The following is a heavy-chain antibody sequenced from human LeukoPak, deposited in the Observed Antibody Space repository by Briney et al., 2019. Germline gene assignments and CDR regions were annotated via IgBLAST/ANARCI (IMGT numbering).Heavy chain of an antibody. Sequence: TGGSLRLSCAASGFTFSSYAMNWVRQAPGKGLEWVSSLSGSGDYTYYADSVKGRFTISRDNSKNTLYLQMNSLRAEDTAVYYCAKITGYYSSSPLDYWGQGTLVTVSS. V-gene: IGHV3-23*01. CDR2: LSGSGDYT. D-gene: IGHD3-9*01. CDR3: AKITGYYSSSPLDY. J-gene: IGHJ4*02. CDR1: GFTFSSYA.